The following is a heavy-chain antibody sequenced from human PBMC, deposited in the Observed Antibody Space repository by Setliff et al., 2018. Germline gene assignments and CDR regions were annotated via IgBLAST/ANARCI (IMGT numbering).Heavy chain of an antibody. D-gene: IGHD3-16*01. CDR2: IYWNDDR. CDR1: GFPISSGYY. V-gene: IGHV2-5*01. CDR3: AHRKIWGNAFDI. J-gene: IGHJ3*02. Sequence: TLSLTCAVSGFPISSGYYWGWIRQPPGKGLEWLALIYWNDDRRYSPSLNSRLTITKDTSKNQVVLTMTNMDPVDTATYYCAHRKIWGNAFDIWGQGTMVTVSS.